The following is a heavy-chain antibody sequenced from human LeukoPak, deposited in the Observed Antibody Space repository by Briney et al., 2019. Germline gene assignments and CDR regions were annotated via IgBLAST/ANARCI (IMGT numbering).Heavy chain of an antibody. CDR1: GFTFSSYW. Sequence: GGSLRLSCAASGFTFSSYWMSWVRQAPGKGLEWVANIKQDGSEKYYVDSVKGRFTISRDNAKNSLYLQMHSLRAEDTAVYYCARYSGYDDEGEYFDYWGQGTLVTVSS. CDR3: ARYSGYDDEGEYFDY. D-gene: IGHD5-12*01. J-gene: IGHJ4*02. V-gene: IGHV3-7*01. CDR2: IKQDGSEK.